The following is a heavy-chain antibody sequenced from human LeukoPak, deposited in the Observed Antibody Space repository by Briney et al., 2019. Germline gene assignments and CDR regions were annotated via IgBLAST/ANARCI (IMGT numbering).Heavy chain of an antibody. V-gene: IGHV3-23*01. J-gene: IGHJ3*02. Sequence: GGSLRLSCAASGFTFTNYAMMWVRQGPGKGLEWVSAISGSGGSTYYADSVKGRFTISRDNSKNTLFLQVNSLRAEDTAVYYCGKDPNGDYVGAFDMWGQGTMVTVSP. CDR2: ISGSGGST. CDR3: GKDPNGDYVGAFDM. D-gene: IGHD4-17*01. CDR1: GFTFTNYA.